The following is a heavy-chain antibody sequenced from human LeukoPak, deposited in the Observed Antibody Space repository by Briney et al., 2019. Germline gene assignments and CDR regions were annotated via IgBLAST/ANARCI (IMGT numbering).Heavy chain of an antibody. D-gene: IGHD4-11*01. J-gene: IGHJ6*03. Sequence: GASVKVSCKASGYTFTSYYMHWVRQAPGQGLEWMGIINPSGGGTSYAQKFQGRVTMTRDTSTSTVYMELSSLRSEDTAVYYCARDQRLVTAQYYYYYMDVWGKGTTVTVSS. CDR1: GYTFTSYY. CDR3: ARDQRLVTAQYYYYYMDV. V-gene: IGHV1-46*01. CDR2: INPSGGGT.